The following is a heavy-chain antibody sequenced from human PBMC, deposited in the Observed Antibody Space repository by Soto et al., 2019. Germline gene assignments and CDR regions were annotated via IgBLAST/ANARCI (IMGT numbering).Heavy chain of an antibody. J-gene: IGHJ4*02. V-gene: IGHV3-21*06. CDR1: WVTFTRYS. CDR2: ISSTTNYI. CDR3: ARESEDLTSNFDY. Sequence: SLRLSCAGSWVTFTRYSMNWVRQAPGNWLEWVSSISSTTNYIYYGDSMKGRFTISRDNAKNSLYLEMNSLRAEDTAVYYCARESEDLTSNFDYWGQGTLVTVSS.